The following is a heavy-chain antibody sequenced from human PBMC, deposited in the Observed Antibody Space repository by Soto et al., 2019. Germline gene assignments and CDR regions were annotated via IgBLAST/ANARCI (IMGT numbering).Heavy chain of an antibody. CDR1: GFTFSNYA. CDR2: IGGSGGST. CDR3: ASHPDSYDSRGYPTEWFQH. D-gene: IGHD3-22*01. J-gene: IGHJ1*01. V-gene: IGHV3-23*01. Sequence: EVQLLESGGGLVQPGGSLRLSCAASGFTFSNYAMSWVRQAPGKGLEWVSVIGGSGGSTYYADSVKGRFTSSRDNSKNTVYLEMNRLRAGDAAGYYCASHPDSYDSRGYPTEWFQHWGQGTLVTVSS.